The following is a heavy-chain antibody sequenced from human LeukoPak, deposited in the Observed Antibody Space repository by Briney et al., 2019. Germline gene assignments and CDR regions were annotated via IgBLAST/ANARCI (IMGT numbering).Heavy chain of an antibody. V-gene: IGHV4-39*01. J-gene: IGHJ4*02. CDR1: GGSISSDSYY. CDR2: IYYSGST. D-gene: IGHD6-19*01. CDR3: ASLAVAGLSEGY. Sequence: SEILSLTCTVSGGSISSDSYYWAWIRQPPGKGLEWIASIYYSGSTYYNPSLKSRVTISVDTSRNQFSLKLSSVTAADTAVHYCASLAVAGLSEGYWGQGTLVIVSS.